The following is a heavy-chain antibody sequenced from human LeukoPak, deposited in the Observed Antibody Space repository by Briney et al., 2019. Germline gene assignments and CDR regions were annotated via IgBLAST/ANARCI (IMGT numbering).Heavy chain of an antibody. D-gene: IGHD3-9*01. V-gene: IGHV4-59*08. Sequence: KPSETLSLTCTVSGGSISSYYWSWSRQPPGKGLEWIGYIYYTGSTNYNPSLKSRVTISVDTSKNQFSLKLSSVTAADTAVYYCARLTKYDDTWYAGYWGQGTLVTVSS. CDR3: ARLTKYDDTWYAGY. CDR2: IYYTGST. J-gene: IGHJ4*02. CDR1: GGSISSYY.